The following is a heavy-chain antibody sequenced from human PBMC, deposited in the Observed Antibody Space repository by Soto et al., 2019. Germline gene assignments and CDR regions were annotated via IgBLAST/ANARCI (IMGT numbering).Heavy chain of an antibody. CDR1: GYTFTSSA. D-gene: IGHD3-9*01. V-gene: IGHV1-58*01. CDR2: IVVGSGNT. CDR3: AAFDPGPMGFDP. Sequence: SVKVSCKASGYTFTSSAVQWVRQARGQRLEWIGKIVVGSGNTNYAQKFQERVTITRDMSTSTAYMELSSLRSEDTAFYYCAAFDPGPMGFDPWGQGTLVTVSS. J-gene: IGHJ5*02.